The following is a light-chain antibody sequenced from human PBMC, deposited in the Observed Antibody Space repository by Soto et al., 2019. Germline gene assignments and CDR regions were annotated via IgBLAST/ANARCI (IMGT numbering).Light chain of an antibody. CDR1: QSISSSY. V-gene: IGKV3-20*01. Sequence: EIVLTQSPGTLSLSPGERATLSCRASQSISSSYLAWYQQKPGQTPRLLIYVASTRATGIPDRFSGSGSGTDFTLTISRLEPEDFAVYYCQQYGNSVYTFGQGTKLEIK. CDR3: QQYGNSVYT. CDR2: VAS. J-gene: IGKJ2*01.